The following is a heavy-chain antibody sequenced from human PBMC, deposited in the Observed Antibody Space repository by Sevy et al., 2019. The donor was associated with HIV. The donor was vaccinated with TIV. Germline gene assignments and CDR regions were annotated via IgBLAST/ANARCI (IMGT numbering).Heavy chain of an antibody. J-gene: IGHJ6*02. D-gene: IGHD6-13*01. CDR3: AKARLSYIAAAGTYSCYGMDV. V-gene: IGHV3-30*18. CDR2: ISYDGTNK. CDR1: GFTFSSYG. Sequence: GGSLRLSCAASGFTFSSYGMHWVRQAPGKGLEWVAVISYDGTNKYYADSVKGRFTFSRDNSKNTLYLQTNSLRAEDTAVYYCAKARLSYIAAAGTYSCYGMDVWGQGTTVTVSS.